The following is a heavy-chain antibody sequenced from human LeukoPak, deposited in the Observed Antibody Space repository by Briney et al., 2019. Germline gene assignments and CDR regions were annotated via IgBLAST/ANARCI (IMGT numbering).Heavy chain of an antibody. V-gene: IGHV1-18*01. Sequence: GASLNVSCKASGYTFTTYGLSWVRQAPGQGLEWMGWISAYNCYTNYAQKLQGRLTMTTDTSTSTAYMELRSLRSDDTAVYYCARVGGGSYYFYFDYWGQGTLVTVSS. D-gene: IGHD1-26*01. CDR3: ARVGGGSYYFYFDY. J-gene: IGHJ4*02. CDR2: ISAYNCYT. CDR1: GYTFTTYG.